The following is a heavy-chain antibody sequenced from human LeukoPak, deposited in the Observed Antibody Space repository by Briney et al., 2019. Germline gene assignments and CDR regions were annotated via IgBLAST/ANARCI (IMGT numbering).Heavy chain of an antibody. J-gene: IGHJ3*02. CDR1: GFTFDDYA. V-gene: IGHV3-9*01. CDR3: VKDIFGGSSWPDTFDI. D-gene: IGHD6-13*01. CDR2: LNWNNDNI. Sequence: GGSLRLSCAASGFTFDDYAMHWVRQAPGKGLEWVSGLNWNNDNIGYADSVKGRFTISRDNAKNSLYLQMNSLRPEDTALYYCVKDIFGGSSWPDTFDIWGQGTMVTVSS.